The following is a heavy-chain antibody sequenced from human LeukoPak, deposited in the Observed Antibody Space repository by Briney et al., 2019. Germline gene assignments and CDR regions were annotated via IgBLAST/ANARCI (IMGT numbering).Heavy chain of an antibody. CDR3: ARRGTPYYYYYMDV. J-gene: IGHJ6*03. Sequence: SETLSLTCTVFGGSINTYYWSWIRQSPGKGLEFIGYIYSSGSTDYNPSLKSRVVISIDTSKSQFSLKMNSVTAADTAVYYCARRGTPYYYYYMDVWGRGTTVTVSS. CDR2: IYSSGST. D-gene: IGHD3-16*01. CDR1: GGSINTYY. V-gene: IGHV4-59*08.